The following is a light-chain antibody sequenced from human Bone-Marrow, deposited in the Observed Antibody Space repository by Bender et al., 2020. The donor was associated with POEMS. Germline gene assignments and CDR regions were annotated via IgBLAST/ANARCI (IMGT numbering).Light chain of an antibody. V-gene: IGLV1-40*01. J-gene: IGLJ3*02. Sequence: QSVLTQPPSVSGAPGQRVTISCTGSSSNTGSGYDINWYQHLPGTAPKLLIYGYNNRPSGVPDRFSGSKSGTSASLAITGLQAEDEGDYYCGTWDSSLNGGVFGGGTKLTVL. CDR1: SSNTGSGYD. CDR3: GTWDSSLNGGV. CDR2: GYN.